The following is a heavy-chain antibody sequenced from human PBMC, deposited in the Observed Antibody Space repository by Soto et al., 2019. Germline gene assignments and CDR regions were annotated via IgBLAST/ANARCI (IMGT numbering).Heavy chain of an antibody. CDR3: AKDNGNYGSGSFSH. CDR1: GFTFGSYA. D-gene: IGHD3-10*01. V-gene: IGHV3-23*01. Sequence: EVPLLESGGGLVQPGGSLRLSCAASGFTFGSYAMSWVRQAPGKGLEWVSLISGTGDSSEYANSVKGRFTISRDYSKTTVFLQMNSLRAEDTAVYFCAKDNGNYGSGSFSHWGQGTLVTVSS. J-gene: IGHJ4*02. CDR2: ISGTGDSS.